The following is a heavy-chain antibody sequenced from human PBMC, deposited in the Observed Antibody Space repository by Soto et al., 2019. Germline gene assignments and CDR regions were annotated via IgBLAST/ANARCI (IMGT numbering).Heavy chain of an antibody. V-gene: IGHV1-18*01. CDR1: GYTFTSYG. CDR3: ARIADCSTTSCSFPSRFHIRGYYYYYGLDV. Sequence: QVQLVQSGAEVKKPGASVKVSCKASGYTFTSYGISWVRQAPGQGLEWVGWISAYNGNSNYAQKYHSRLTTTTDTPPNTAYMEMSSLRSDDPAVYYCARIADCSTTSCSFPSRFHIRGYYYYYGLDVWGQGTTVTVSS. D-gene: IGHD2-2*01. J-gene: IGHJ6*02. CDR2: ISAYNGNS.